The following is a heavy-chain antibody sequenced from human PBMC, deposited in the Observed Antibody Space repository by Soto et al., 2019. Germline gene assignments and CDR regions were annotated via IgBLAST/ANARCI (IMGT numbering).Heavy chain of an antibody. D-gene: IGHD2-2*01. Sequence: QVQLVQSGAEVKKPGSSVKVSCKASGGTFGSYAFSWVRQAPGQGLEWMGGIIPVSGAAHSAQKFQGRVTITADESTSTAYMELSSVSSQDTAVYYCATALGCRSTSCTLDYWGQGTRVIVSS. CDR3: ATALGCRSTSCTLDY. V-gene: IGHV1-69*01. CDR1: GGTFGSYA. CDR2: IIPVSGAA. J-gene: IGHJ4*02.